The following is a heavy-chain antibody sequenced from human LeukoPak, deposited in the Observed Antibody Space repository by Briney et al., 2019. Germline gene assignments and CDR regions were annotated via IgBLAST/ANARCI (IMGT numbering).Heavy chain of an antibody. D-gene: IGHD6-19*01. CDR2: INQPGSQK. CDR3: ARCGEGSGWYGDAFDI. J-gene: IGHJ3*02. V-gene: IGHV3-7*03. Sequence: GGSLRLSCVASGFTFSYSWMIWVRQAPGKGLEWVANINQPGSQKYHVDSVKGRFTISRDNARNSLFLQMNSLTADDTAVYYCARCGEGSGWYGDAFDIWGQGTMVTVSS. CDR1: GFTFSYSW.